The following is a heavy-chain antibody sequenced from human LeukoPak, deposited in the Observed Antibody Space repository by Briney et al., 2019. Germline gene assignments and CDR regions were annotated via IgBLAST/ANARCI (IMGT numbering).Heavy chain of an antibody. J-gene: IGHJ4*02. CDR1: GGTFSSYA. CDR2: IIPIFGTA. Sequence: SVKVSCKASGGTFSSYAISWVRQAPGQGLEWMGGIIPIFGTANYAQKLQGRVTMTTDTSTSTAYMELRSLRSDDTAVYYCARYSGYDYWPDYWGQGTLVTVSS. V-gene: IGHV1-69*05. D-gene: IGHD5-12*01. CDR3: ARYSGYDYWPDY.